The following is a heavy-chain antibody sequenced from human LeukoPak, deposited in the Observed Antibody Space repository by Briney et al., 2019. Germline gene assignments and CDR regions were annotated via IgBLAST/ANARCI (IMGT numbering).Heavy chain of an antibody. CDR2: ISGSGGST. CDR3: AKDDSHNYYDSSGCFDY. D-gene: IGHD3-22*01. CDR1: GFIFSNYA. J-gene: IGHJ4*02. Sequence: GGSLRLSCAASGFIFSNYAMSWVRQAPGKGLEWVSAISGSGGSTYYADSVKGRFTISRDNSKNTLYLQMNSLRAEDTAVYYCAKDDSHNYYDSSGCFDYWGQGTLVTVSS. V-gene: IGHV3-23*01.